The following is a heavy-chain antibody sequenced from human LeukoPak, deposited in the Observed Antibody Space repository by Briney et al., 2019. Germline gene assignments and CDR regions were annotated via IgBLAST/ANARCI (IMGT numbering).Heavy chain of an antibody. Sequence: SETLSLTCTVSGGSISSGDYYWSWIRQPPGKGLEWIGYIYYSGSTYYNPSLKSRVTISVDTSKNQFSLKLSSVTAADTAVYYCARKGARPYYYYYGMDVWGQGTTVTVSS. V-gene: IGHV4-30-4*01. CDR3: ARKGARPYYYYYGMDV. CDR1: GGSISSGDYY. D-gene: IGHD1-26*01. J-gene: IGHJ6*02. CDR2: IYYSGST.